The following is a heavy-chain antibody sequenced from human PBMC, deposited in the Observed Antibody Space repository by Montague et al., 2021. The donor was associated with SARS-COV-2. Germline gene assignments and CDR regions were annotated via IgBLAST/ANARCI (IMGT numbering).Heavy chain of an antibody. J-gene: IGHJ5*02. Sequence: SETLSLTCTVSGDSVDSDCWSWVRQPPGERLEWIGHIHYTGSTDYNPSLKSRAPISADASKNPLSLSLGSVTAADTAVYFCAREQDWASHFDLWGQGIMVTVSS. CDR2: IHYTGST. CDR1: GDSVDSDC. V-gene: IGHV4-59*02. D-gene: IGHD3/OR15-3a*01. CDR3: AREQDWASHFDL.